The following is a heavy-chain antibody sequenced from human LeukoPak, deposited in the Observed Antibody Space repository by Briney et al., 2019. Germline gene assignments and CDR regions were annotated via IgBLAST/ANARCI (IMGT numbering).Heavy chain of an antibody. CDR1: GFTFSSYS. CDR2: ISSSSSYI. V-gene: IGHV3-21*01. Sequence: GGSLRLSCAASGFTFSSYSMNWVRQAPGRGLEWVSSISSSSSYIYYAVSVRGRFTISRDNAKNSLYLQTNSLRAEDTAVYYCARGEYSSSSYYYYYMDVWGKGTTVTVSS. J-gene: IGHJ6*03. D-gene: IGHD6-6*01. CDR3: ARGEYSSSSYYYYYMDV.